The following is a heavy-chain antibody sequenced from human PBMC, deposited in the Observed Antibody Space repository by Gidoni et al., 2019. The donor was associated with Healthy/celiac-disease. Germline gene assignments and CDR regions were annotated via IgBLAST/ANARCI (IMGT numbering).Heavy chain of an antibody. D-gene: IGHD3-3*01. CDR1: GFTFSSYA. CDR3: AKRKSGNSVVYDY. Sequence: EVQLLESGGGLVQPGGSLRRSCAGSGFTFSSYAMSWVRQAPGKGLGWVSAISGSGGSTYYADSVTGRFTISRDNSKNTLYLQMNSLSAEDTAVYYCAKRKSGNSVVYDYWGQGTLVTVSS. J-gene: IGHJ4*02. CDR2: ISGSGGST. V-gene: IGHV3-23*01.